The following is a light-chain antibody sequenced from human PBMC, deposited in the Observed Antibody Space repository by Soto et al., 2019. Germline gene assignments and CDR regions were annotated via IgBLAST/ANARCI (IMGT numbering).Light chain of an antibody. J-gene: IGKJ1*01. CDR1: QSILTW. Sequence: DIQMTQSPSTLSASLGDRVTITCRASQSILTWLAWYQQKPGKAPKLLIYDASNLQSGVPSRFSGSVSGTEFTLTISSLEPEDFAVYYCQQRSNWPPWTFGQGTKVDIK. CDR3: QQRSNWPPWT. V-gene: IGKV1-5*01. CDR2: DAS.